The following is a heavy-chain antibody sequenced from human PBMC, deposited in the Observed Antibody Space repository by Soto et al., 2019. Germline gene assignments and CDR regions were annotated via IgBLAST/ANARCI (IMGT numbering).Heavy chain of an antibody. J-gene: IGHJ4*02. CDR1: GYTFTSYY. D-gene: IGHD2-15*01. CDR2: INPSGGST. CDR3: ARDGSWDCSGGSCYHDY. V-gene: IGHV1-46*01. Sequence: ASVKVSCKASGYTFTSYYMHWVRQAPGQGLEWMGIINPSGGSTSYAQKLQGRVTMTRDTSTSTVYMELSSLRSEDTAVYYCARDGSWDCSGGSCYHDYWGQGTLVTVSS.